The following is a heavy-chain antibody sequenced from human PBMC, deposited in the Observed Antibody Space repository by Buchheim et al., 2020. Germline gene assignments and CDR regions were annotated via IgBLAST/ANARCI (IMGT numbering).Heavy chain of an antibody. Sequence: QVQLVQSGDEVKRPGASVKVSCKASGSPLTAYYLHWVRQAPGQALEWMGCIVPHTEFTVYAQNFQGRVTMTRDTAINAAYMELSSLTSDDTAFYYCAREDAPALKNFDLWGQGTL. CDR3: AREDAPALKNFDL. CDR1: GSPLTAYY. D-gene: IGHD2-2*01. J-gene: IGHJ4*02. CDR2: IVPHTEFT. V-gene: IGHV1-2*02.